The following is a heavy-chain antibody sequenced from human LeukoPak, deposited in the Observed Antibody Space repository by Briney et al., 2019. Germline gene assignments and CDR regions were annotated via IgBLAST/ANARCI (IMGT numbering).Heavy chain of an antibody. CDR3: ARLDSSGYYPTFDY. Sequence: PSETLSLTCTVSGGSISSYYWSWIRQPPGKGLEWIGYIYYSGSTNYNPSLKSRVTISVDTSKNQFSLKLSSVTAADTAVYYCARLDSSGYYPTFDYWGQGTLVTVSS. V-gene: IGHV4-59*01. CDR2: IYYSGST. D-gene: IGHD3-22*01. CDR1: GGSISSYY. J-gene: IGHJ4*02.